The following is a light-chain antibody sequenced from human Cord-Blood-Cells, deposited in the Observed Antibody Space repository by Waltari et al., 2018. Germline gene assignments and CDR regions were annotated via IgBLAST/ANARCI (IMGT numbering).Light chain of an antibody. CDR2: KAS. CDR3: QQYNSYSRT. J-gene: IGKJ1*01. V-gene: IGKV1-5*03. CDR1: QSISSW. Sequence: EIQMTQSPSTLSASVGGRVIITCRASQSISSWLAWYQQKPGKAPKLLISKASSLESGVPSRFSGSGSGTEFTLTISSLQPDDFATYYCQQYNSYSRTFGQVTKVEIK.